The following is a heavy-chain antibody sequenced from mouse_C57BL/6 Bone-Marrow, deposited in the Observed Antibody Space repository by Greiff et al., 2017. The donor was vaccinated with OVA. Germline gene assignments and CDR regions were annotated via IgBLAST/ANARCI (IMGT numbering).Heavy chain of an antibody. Sequence: VQLQQSGAELVRPGASVKLSCTASGFNIKDYYMHWVKQRPEQGLEWIGRIDPEDGDTEYAPKFQGKATMTADTSSNTAYLQRSSLTSEDTAVYDCTTTVVPYYYFDDWGKGTTLTVSS. V-gene: IGHV14-1*01. D-gene: IGHD1-1*01. CDR3: TTTVVPYYYFDD. CDR1: GFNIKDYY. J-gene: IGHJ2*01. CDR2: IDPEDGDT.